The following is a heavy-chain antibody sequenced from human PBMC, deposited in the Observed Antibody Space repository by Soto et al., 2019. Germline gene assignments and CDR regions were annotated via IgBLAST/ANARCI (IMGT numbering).Heavy chain of an antibody. CDR1: GFTFSDYY. Sequence: GGSLRLSCAASGFTFSDYYMSWIRQAPGKGLEWVSYISSSGSTIYYADSVKGRFTISRDNAKNSLYLQMNSLRAEDTAVYYCAGDLHPNINYGDYFNQPERTDYYYYMDVWGKGTTVTVSS. V-gene: IGHV3-11*01. CDR3: AGDLHPNINYGDYFNQPERTDYYYYMDV. J-gene: IGHJ6*03. CDR2: ISSSGSTI. D-gene: IGHD4-17*01.